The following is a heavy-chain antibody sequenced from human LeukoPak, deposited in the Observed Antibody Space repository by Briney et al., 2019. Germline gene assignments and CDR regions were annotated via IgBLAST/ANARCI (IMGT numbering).Heavy chain of an antibody. Sequence: GGSLRLSCATSGFTFTTHAMQWVRQAPGKGLEWVAVISSDGNKKNYADSVKGRFTISKDSSKNTLYLQMNTLRAEDTALYYCARDVGRDTITTEIEYWGQGTLVTVSS. V-gene: IGHV3-30-3*01. D-gene: IGHD4-11*01. CDR1: GFTFTTHA. CDR2: ISSDGNKK. J-gene: IGHJ4*02. CDR3: ARDVGRDTITTEIEY.